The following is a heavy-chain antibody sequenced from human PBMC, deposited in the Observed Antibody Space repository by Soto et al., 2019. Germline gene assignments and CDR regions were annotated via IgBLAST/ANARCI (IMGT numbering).Heavy chain of an antibody. V-gene: IGHV4-31*03. J-gene: IGHJ6*02. CDR1: GGSISSGGYY. D-gene: IGHD3-3*01. CDR2: IYYSGST. CDR3: ARAPYYDFWSGYPPLGMDV. Sequence: SETLSLTCTVSGGSISSGGYYWSWIRQHPGKGLEWIGYIYYSGSTYYNPSLKSRVTISVDTSKNQFSLKLSSVTAADTAVCYCARAPYYDFWSGYPPLGMDVWGQGTTVTVSS.